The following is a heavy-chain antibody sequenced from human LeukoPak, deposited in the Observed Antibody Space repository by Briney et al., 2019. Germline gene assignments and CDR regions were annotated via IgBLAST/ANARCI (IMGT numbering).Heavy chain of an antibody. D-gene: IGHD1-14*01. J-gene: IGHJ4*02. V-gene: IGHV1-2*02. Sequence: GASVKVSCKTSGYTFTGSYTHWVRQAPGQGLEWMGWINPNSGDTHYAQKFQGRVTMTRDTSINTAYMEMARLTSDDTAVYYCSRDTTPLDYWGQGTLVTVSS. CDR3: SRDTTPLDY. CDR1: GYTFTGSY. CDR2: INPNSGDT.